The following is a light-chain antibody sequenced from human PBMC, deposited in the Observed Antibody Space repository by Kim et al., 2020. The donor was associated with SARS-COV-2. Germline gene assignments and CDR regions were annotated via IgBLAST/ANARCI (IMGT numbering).Light chain of an antibody. J-gene: IGLJ2*01. CDR1: RSNIGSNY. Sequence: GQRVTISCSGSRSNIGSNYVYWFQQLPGTAPALLIYKNNQRPSGVPDRFSGSKSGTSASLAISGLRSEDEADYYCAAWDDSLNVVFGGGTQLTVL. CDR3: AAWDDSLNVV. V-gene: IGLV1-47*01. CDR2: KNN.